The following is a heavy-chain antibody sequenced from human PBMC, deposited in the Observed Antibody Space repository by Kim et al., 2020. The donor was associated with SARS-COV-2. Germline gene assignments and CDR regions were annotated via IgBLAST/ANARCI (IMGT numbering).Heavy chain of an antibody. D-gene: IGHD4-4*01. J-gene: IGHJ6*03. CDR3: ARERGTTVNNYYYYYMDV. CDR1: GGTFSSYA. Sequence: SVKVSCKASGGTFSSYAISWVRQAPGQGLEWMGRIIPILGIANYAQKFQGRVTITADKSTSTAYMELSSLRSEDTAVYYCARERGTTVNNYYYYYMDVWGKGTTVTVSS. CDR2: IIPILGIA. V-gene: IGHV1-69*04.